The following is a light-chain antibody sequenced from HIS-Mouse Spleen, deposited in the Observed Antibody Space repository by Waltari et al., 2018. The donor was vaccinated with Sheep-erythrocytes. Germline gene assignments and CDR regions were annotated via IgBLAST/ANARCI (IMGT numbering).Light chain of an antibody. Sequence: QSALTQPRSVSGSPGQSLTFSCPGTSSDVGGYNYVSWYQQHPGKAPKLMIYDVSKRPSGVPYRFSGSKSGNTASLTISGLQAEDEADYYCCSYAGSYNHVFGTGTKVTVL. CDR3: CSYAGSYNHV. J-gene: IGLJ1*01. CDR1: SSDVGGYNY. CDR2: DVS. V-gene: IGLV2-11*01.